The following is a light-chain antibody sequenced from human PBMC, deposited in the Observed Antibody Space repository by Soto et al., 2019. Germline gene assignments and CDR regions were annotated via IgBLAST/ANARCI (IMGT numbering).Light chain of an antibody. CDR2: DAS. CDR1: QSVSSS. CDR3: QQRSNWPSWT. J-gene: IGKJ1*01. V-gene: IGKV3-11*01. Sequence: EIVLTQSPATLSLSPGERATLSCRASQSVSSSLAWYQQKPGQAPSLLIYDASNRATGIPARFSGSGSGTDFTLTISSLEPEDFAVYYCQQRSNWPSWTFGQGTKVEIK.